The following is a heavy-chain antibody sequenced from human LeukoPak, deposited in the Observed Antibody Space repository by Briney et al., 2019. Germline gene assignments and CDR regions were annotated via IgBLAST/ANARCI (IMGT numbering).Heavy chain of an antibody. D-gene: IGHD5-24*01. J-gene: IGHJ6*03. V-gene: IGHV4-38-2*02. Sequence: KSSETLSLTCTVSGYSISSGYYWGWIRQPPGKGLEWIGYIYYSGSTNYNPSLKSRVTISVDTSKNQFSLKLSSVTAADTAVYYCAREVEMATIEDYYYYMDVWGKGTTVTVSS. CDR1: GYSISSGYY. CDR2: IYYSGST. CDR3: AREVEMATIEDYYYYMDV.